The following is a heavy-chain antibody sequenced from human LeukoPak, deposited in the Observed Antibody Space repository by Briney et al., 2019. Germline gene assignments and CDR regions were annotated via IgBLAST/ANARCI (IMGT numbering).Heavy chain of an antibody. CDR2: MNPDSGDT. CDR3: ARGLGDYNTDWFPVSGY. Sequence: ASVKVSRKASGYTFTTYDMTWVRQATGQGLEWMGWMNPDSGDTGYAQKFQGRVTMTRNTAINTAYMELSSLGSEDTAIYYCARGLGDYNTDWFPVSGYWGPGTLVTVSS. V-gene: IGHV1-8*01. J-gene: IGHJ4*02. D-gene: IGHD3-9*01. CDR1: GYTFTTYD.